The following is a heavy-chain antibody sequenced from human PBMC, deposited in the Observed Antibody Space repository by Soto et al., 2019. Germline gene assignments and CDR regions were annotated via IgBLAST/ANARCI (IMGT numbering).Heavy chain of an antibody. CDR1: GYTFTSYG. D-gene: IGHD3-10*01. V-gene: IGHV1-18*01. J-gene: IGHJ5*02. Sequence: QVQLVQSGAEVKKPGASVKVSCKASGYTFTSYGISWVRQAPGQGLEWMGWISAYNGNTNYAQKLQGRVTMTTDTSLSKXYMELRSLRSDDTAVYYCARDTWWFGELCLNWFDPWGQGTLVTVSS. CDR2: ISAYNGNT. CDR3: ARDTWWFGELCLNWFDP.